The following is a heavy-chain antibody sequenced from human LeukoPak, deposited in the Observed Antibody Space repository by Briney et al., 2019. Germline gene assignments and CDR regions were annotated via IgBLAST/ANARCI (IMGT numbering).Heavy chain of an antibody. CDR3: ARDYGGSSPFDY. V-gene: IGHV3-21*01. CDR2: INVITGYI. Sequence: PGGSLRLSCAASGFSFENYNMNWVRQAPGKGLEWVAYINVITGYIYYADSLKGRFTISRDNAKNSLYLQMNSLRAEDTAVYYCARDYGGSSPFDYWGQGTLVTVSS. D-gene: IGHD4-23*01. J-gene: IGHJ4*02. CDR1: GFSFENYN.